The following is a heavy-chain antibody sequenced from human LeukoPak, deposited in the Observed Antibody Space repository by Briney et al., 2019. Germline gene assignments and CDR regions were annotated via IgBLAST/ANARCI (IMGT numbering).Heavy chain of an antibody. CDR2: MNPNSGAT. D-gene: IGHD5-18*01. J-gene: IGHJ4*02. V-gene: IGHV1-8*01. Sequence: GASVTVSCKASGYTFTSYDINWLRQATGQGPEWMGWMNPNSGATGYAQKFQGRVTMTRSTSINTAYMELSSLRSEDTAVFYCARDDGYRTIDYWGQGTLVTVSS. CDR3: ARDDGYRTIDY. CDR1: GYTFTSYD.